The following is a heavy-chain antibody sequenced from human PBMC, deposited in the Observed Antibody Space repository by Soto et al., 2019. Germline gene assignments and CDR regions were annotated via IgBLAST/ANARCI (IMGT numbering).Heavy chain of an antibody. D-gene: IGHD3-16*02. CDR3: AKSFTQSNVWRAYRHKTHFDY. J-gene: IGHJ4*02. V-gene: IGHV3-23*01. Sequence: EVRLLESGGGLVQPGGSLRLSCEASEFTFSNYGMDWVRQAPGKGLEWISFISGAGDTTYYADSVKGRFIISRDNSKNTLYLQMNSLRAEDTAIYYCAKSFTQSNVWRAYRHKTHFDYWGQGALVTVTS. CDR1: EFTFSNYG. CDR2: ISGAGDTT.